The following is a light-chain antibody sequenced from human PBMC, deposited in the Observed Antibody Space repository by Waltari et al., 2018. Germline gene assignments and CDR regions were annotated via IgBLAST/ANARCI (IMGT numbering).Light chain of an antibody. CDR3: QQANNFPRT. J-gene: IGKJ1*01. CDR2: GAS. CDR1: QSVNTW. V-gene: IGKV1-12*01. Sequence: DIQLTQFPSSVSASIGDRITINCRASQSVNTWLAWYQQKPGKAPKLLIYGASNLQSGVPSRFSGSGSVTDFTLTITNLQPEDYGTYYCQQANNFPRTFGQGTKVEIK.